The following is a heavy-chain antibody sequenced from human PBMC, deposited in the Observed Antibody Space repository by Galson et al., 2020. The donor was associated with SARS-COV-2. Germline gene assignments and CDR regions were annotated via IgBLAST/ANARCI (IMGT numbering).Heavy chain of an antibody. D-gene: IGHD4-4*01. J-gene: IGHJ3*01. Sequence: ETSATLSLNCPVSGGSMSSYYWSWTRQPPGKGLGWIGYYYNRGSTNYTPSLKSRVTISVDTPKNHFSLKLSSVTAADTALYYCARDQGYSPNAFDVWGQGTMFTVSS. V-gene: IGHV4-59*01. CDR3: ARDQGYSPNAFDV. CDR1: GGSMSSYY. CDR2: YYNRGST.